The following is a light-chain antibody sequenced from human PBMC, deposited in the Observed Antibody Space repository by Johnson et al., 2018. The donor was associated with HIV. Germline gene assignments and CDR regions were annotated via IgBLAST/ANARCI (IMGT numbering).Light chain of an antibody. Sequence: HSVLSQPPSVSAAPGQKVTISCSGRSSNIGNNYVSWYQQLPGTAPKLLIYENNKRPSGIPDRFSGSKSGTSAPLGITGLQTGDEADYYCGTWDSSLSAGGVFGTGTKVTVL. J-gene: IGLJ1*01. CDR1: SSNIGNNY. CDR2: ENN. CDR3: GTWDSSLSAGGV. V-gene: IGLV1-51*02.